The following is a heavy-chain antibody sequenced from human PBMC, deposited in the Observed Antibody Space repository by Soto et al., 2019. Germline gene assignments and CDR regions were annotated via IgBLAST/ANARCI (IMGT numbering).Heavy chain of an antibody. CDR3: ARIKLERGAITAFDI. J-gene: IGHJ3*02. V-gene: IGHV4-39*01. D-gene: IGHD2-2*01. CDR2: IYDSVTS. CDR1: GGSISSGSYY. Sequence: QLQLQESGPGLVKPSETLSLTCAVSGGSISSGSYYWGWIRQPPGKGLEWIGSIYDSVTSYYNPSLKSRLTISVDTAKNQFSLKLSSVTAADTAVYYCARIKLERGAITAFDIWGQGTMVTVSS.